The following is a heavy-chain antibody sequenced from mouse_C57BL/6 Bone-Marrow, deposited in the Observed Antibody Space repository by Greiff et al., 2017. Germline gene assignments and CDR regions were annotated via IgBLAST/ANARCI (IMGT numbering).Heavy chain of an antibody. V-gene: IGHV1-81*01. CDR3: ARGDDSSWFAY. J-gene: IGHJ3*01. Sequence: QVQLKQSGAELARPGASVKLSCKASGYTFTSYGISWVKQRPGQGLEWIGEIYPRSGNTYYNEKFKGKATLTADKSSSTAYMELRSLTSEDSAVYVCARGDDSSWFAYWGQGTRVTVSA. CDR1: GYTFTSYG. CDR2: IYPRSGNT. D-gene: IGHD2-12*01.